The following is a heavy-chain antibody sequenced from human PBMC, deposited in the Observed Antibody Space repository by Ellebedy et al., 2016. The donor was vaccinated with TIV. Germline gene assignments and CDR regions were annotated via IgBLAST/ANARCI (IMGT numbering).Heavy chain of an antibody. CDR2: FYYSGDT. V-gene: IGHV4-39*07. D-gene: IGHD2/OR15-2a*01. CDR1: GGPISSSSYP. CDR3: LSDKGGYFEY. Sequence: MPSETLSLTCTVSGGPISSSSYPWGWIRQPPGKGLEWIGIFYYSGDTYYNLSLKSRVTISVDTSKNQFSLKLSSVTAADTAVYYCLSDKGGYFEYWGQGTLVTVSS. J-gene: IGHJ4*02.